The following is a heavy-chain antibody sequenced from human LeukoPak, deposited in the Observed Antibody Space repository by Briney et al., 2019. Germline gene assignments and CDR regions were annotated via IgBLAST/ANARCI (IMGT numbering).Heavy chain of an antibody. V-gene: IGHV6-1*01. CDR2: TYYRSKWYN. Sequence: SQTLSLTCAISRDSVSSNSAAWNWIRQSPSRGLEWLGRTYYRSKWYNDYAVSVKSRITINPDTSKNQFSLQLNSVTPEDTAVYYCARGSSPGEQWLVKGWFDPWGQGTLVTVSS. D-gene: IGHD6-19*01. CDR3: ARGSSPGEQWLVKGWFDP. J-gene: IGHJ5*02. CDR1: RDSVSSNSAA.